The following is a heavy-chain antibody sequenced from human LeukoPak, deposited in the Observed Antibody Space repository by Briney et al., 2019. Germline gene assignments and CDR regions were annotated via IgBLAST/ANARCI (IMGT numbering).Heavy chain of an antibody. CDR2: INPAGSVT. CDR3: SRDFVGAEDY. D-gene: IGHD3-16*01. Sequence: PGGSLRLSCSASGFTISSYWMHWVRQAPGKGLVWVSRINPAGSVTNHADSVRGRSTISRDTATNTLYLEMNSLRAEDTAVYYCSRDFVGAEDYWGQGTLVTVSS. V-gene: IGHV3-74*01. J-gene: IGHJ4*02. CDR1: GFTISSYW.